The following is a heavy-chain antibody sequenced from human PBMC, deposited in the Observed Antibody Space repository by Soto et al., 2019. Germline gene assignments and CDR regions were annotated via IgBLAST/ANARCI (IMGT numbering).Heavy chain of an antibody. D-gene: IGHD6-6*01. V-gene: IGHV5-51*01. Sequence: GESLKISCKGVGYTFGRAWIGCVRQMPGKGLEWMGIIKPGTSDIRYSPSCRGHVTISADEAVSTAYLQWSSLKASDTAMYYCARKSRHICDSWGQGTLVTVSS. J-gene: IGHJ4*02. CDR2: IKPGTSDI. CDR1: GYTFGRAW. CDR3: ARKSRHICDS.